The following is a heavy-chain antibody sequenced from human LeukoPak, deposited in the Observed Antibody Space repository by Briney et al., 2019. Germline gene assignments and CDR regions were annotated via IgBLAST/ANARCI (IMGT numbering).Heavy chain of an antibody. D-gene: IGHD3-22*01. J-gene: IGHJ4*02. V-gene: IGHV3-23*01. CDR1: GFTFSSYA. CDR2: ISGSGGST. Sequence: GGSLRLSCAASGFTFSSYAMSWVRQAPGKGLEWVSAISGSGGSTYYADSVKGRFTISRDNSKNKMYLQMNSLRAEDTAVYYCAKTALGYYYDSSGTSLDYWGQGTLVTVSS. CDR3: AKTALGYYYDSSGTSLDY.